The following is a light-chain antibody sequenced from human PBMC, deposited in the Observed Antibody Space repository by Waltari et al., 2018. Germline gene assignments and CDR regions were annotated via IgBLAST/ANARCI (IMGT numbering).Light chain of an antibody. V-gene: IGLV2-14*01. CDR2: EVS. Sequence: QSALTQPASVSGSPGQSITISCTGTSSDVGGYNLVSWHQQHPGKAPKLIIYEVSIRPSGVSNRFSGSKSGNTASLTISGLQAEDEADYYCTSYITTRGDWVFGGGTKLTVL. CDR1: SSDVGGYNL. CDR3: TSYITTRGDWV. J-gene: IGLJ3*02.